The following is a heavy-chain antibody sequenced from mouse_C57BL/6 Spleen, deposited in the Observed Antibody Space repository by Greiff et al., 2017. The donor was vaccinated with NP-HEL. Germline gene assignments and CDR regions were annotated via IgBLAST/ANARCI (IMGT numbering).Heavy chain of an antibody. CDR3: ARSQKDDGYYYWYFDV. V-gene: IGHV1-9*01. CDR1: GYTFTGYW. D-gene: IGHD2-3*01. J-gene: IGHJ1*03. Sequence: QVQLQQSGAELMKPGASVKLSCKATGYTFTGYWIEWVKQRPGHGLEWIGEILPGSGSTNYNEKFKGKATFTADTSSNTAYMQLSSLTTEDSAIYYCARSQKDDGYYYWYFDVWGTGTTVTVSS. CDR2: ILPGSGST.